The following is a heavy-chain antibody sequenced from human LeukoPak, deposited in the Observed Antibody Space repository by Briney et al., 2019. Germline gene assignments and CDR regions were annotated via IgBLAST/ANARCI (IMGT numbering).Heavy chain of an antibody. Sequence: PSETLSLTCSVFGDSVTSYYWSWIRQPPGKGLEWIGYIYASGSTSYNPSLKSRVTISVDTSRNHLSLKLGSVTAADTAVYYCARQNRYSSSSEFDYWGLGTLVTVSS. V-gene: IGHV4-59*08. J-gene: IGHJ4*02. CDR3: ARQNRYSSSSEFDY. D-gene: IGHD6-6*01. CDR1: GDSVTSYY. CDR2: IYASGST.